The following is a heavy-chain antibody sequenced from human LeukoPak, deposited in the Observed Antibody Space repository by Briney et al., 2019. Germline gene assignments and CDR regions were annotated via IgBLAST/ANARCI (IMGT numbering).Heavy chain of an antibody. CDR1: GYSVTSYW. CDR3: ARPQNTALGVFDI. Sequence: GESLKISCKGSGYSVTSYWLGWVRQMPGTGLEWMGIIYPGDSDTRYSPPFQGQVTISADKSISTAYLQWSSLKASDTAMYYCARPQNTALGVFDIWGQGTMVTVSS. J-gene: IGHJ3*02. CDR2: IYPGDSDT. V-gene: IGHV5-51*01. D-gene: IGHD5-18*01.